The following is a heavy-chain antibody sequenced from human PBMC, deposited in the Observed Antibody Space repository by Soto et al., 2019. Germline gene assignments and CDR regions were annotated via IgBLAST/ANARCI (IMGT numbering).Heavy chain of an antibody. V-gene: IGHV1-18*01. Sequence: ASVKVSCKASGYTFTSYGISWVRQAPGQGLEWMGWISAYNGNTNYAQKLQGRVTMTTDTSTSTAYMELRSLRSDDTAVYYCAREVSSSSWYVPATYGMDVWGQGTTVTVSS. J-gene: IGHJ6*02. CDR3: AREVSSSSWYVPATYGMDV. CDR2: ISAYNGNT. D-gene: IGHD6-13*01. CDR1: GYTFTSYG.